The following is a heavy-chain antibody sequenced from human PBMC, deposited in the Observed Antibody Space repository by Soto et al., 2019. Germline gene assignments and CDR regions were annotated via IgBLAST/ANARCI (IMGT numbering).Heavy chain of an antibody. CDR3: GRGPPLVAAMRPYYFDY. Sequence: EVQLLESGGGLLQPGGSLRLSCAASGFTFSSYVMSWVRQAPGKGLEWVSSISGSGGSTYYADSVKGRFTISRDNSKNTLYLQMHSLRAEDTAVYYCGRGPPLVAAMRPYYFDYWGQGALVTVSS. D-gene: IGHD5-12*01. CDR1: GFTFSSYV. V-gene: IGHV3-23*01. J-gene: IGHJ4*02. CDR2: ISGSGGST.